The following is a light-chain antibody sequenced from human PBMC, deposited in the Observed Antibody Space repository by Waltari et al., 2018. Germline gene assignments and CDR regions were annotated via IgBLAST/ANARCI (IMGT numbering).Light chain of an antibody. CDR1: QTVRTTY. Sequence: IVLTQSTGTLSLSPGERATLSCRASQTVRTTYLAWYQQKPGQAPTLLIYGASSRATGITDRFSGSGSGTDFSLTISSLEPEDFAVYYCQQYDISPLTFGGGTKVEIK. J-gene: IGKJ4*01. CDR3: QQYDISPLT. CDR2: GAS. V-gene: IGKV3-20*01.